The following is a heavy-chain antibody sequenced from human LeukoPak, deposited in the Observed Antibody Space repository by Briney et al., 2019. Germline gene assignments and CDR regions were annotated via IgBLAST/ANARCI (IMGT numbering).Heavy chain of an antibody. CDR1: GFTFSSYA. CDR3: AKESRYSSSPNWFDP. Sequence: GGSLRLSCTASGFTFSSYAMSWVRQAPGKGLAWVSAISGSGGSTYYADSVKGRFTISRDNSKNTLYLQMNSLRAQDTAVYYCAKESRYSSSPNWFDPWGQGTLVTVSS. J-gene: IGHJ5*02. D-gene: IGHD6-13*01. V-gene: IGHV3-23*01. CDR2: ISGSGGST.